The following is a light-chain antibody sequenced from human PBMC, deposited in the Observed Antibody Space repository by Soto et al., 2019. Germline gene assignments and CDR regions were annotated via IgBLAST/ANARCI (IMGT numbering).Light chain of an antibody. J-gene: IGKJ3*01. CDR1: QGVRNF. Sequence: DIQMTQSPTSLSASVGDRVTITCRSSQGVRNFVAWYQQKRGKDPQLLIYAASTLQSGVLSRFSGSGSGTDFTLSIYIMQTEDVATYSSEQYSRLTVFGPGTNVVIK. CDR3: EQYSRLTV. V-gene: IGKV1-27*01. CDR2: AAS.